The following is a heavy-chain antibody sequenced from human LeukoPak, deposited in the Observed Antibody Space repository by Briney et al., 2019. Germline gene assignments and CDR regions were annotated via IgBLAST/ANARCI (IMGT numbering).Heavy chain of an antibody. CDR2: IYTSGST. CDR1: GGSISSYY. CDR3: ARGYYYDSSGYYYAPFDY. J-gene: IGHJ4*02. Sequence: SETLSLTCTVSGGSISSYYWSWIRQPAGKGLEWIGRIYTSGSTNYNPSLKSRVTISVDTSKNQFSLKLSSVTAADTAVYYCARGYYYDSSGYYYAPFDYWGQGTLVTVSS. D-gene: IGHD3-22*01. V-gene: IGHV4-4*07.